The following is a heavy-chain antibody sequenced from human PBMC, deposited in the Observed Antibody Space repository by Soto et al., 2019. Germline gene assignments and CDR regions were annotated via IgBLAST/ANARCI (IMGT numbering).Heavy chain of an antibody. CDR2: INHGGST. Sequence: SETLSLTCAVYGGSFSVYYWSWIRQPPGKGLEWIGEINHGGSTNYNPSLKSRVTISLDTSKNQFSLKLSSVTAADTAVYYCARGATRSFKNNGFDPWGQGTLVTVSS. CDR1: GGSFSVYY. J-gene: IGHJ5*02. CDR3: ARGATRSFKNNGFDP. V-gene: IGHV4-34*01.